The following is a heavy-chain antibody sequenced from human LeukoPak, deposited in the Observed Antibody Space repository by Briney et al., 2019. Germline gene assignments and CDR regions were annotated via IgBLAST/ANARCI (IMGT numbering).Heavy chain of an antibody. CDR3: ARGFSHWYFDL. J-gene: IGHJ2*01. V-gene: IGHV4-30-4*08. CDR1: GGSFSGYY. CDR2: IYYSGST. Sequence: SETLSLTCAVYGGSFSGYYWSWIRQPPGKGLEWIGYIYYSGSTYYNPSLKSRVTISVDTSKNQFSLKLSSVTAADTAVYYCARGFSHWYFDLWGRGTLVTVSS. D-gene: IGHD3-3*02.